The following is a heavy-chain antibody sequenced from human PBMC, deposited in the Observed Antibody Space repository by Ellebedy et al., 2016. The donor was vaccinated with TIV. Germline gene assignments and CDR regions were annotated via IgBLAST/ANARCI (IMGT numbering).Heavy chain of an antibody. V-gene: IGHV3-64*04. CDR2: ISGNGGST. Sequence: GESLKISCSGSGFTFSTYAMHWVRQAPGKGLEYVSAISGNGGSTYYADSVKGRFTISRDNAKNSLYLQMNSLRAEDTAVYYCASGHRGISFGIWGQGTMVTVSS. D-gene: IGHD3-16*01. CDR1: GFTFSTYA. CDR3: ASGHRGISFGI. J-gene: IGHJ3*02.